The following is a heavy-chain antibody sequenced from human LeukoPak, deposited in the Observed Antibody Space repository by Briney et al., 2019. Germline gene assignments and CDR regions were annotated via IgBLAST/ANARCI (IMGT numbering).Heavy chain of an antibody. CDR2: INHSGST. Sequence: PSETLSLTCAVYGGSFSGYYWSWIRRPPGKGLEWIGEINHSGSTNYNPSLKSRVTISVDTSKNQFSLKLSSVTAADTAVYYCARGRRWYGSGSYFDYWGQGTLVTVSS. J-gene: IGHJ4*02. CDR3: ARGRRWYGSGSYFDY. V-gene: IGHV4-34*01. D-gene: IGHD3-10*01. CDR1: GGSFSGYY.